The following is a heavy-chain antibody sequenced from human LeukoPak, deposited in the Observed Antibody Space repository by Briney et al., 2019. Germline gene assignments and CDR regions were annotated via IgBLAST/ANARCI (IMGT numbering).Heavy chain of an antibody. Sequence: GSLRLSCAASRFSFSNYWMHWVRQAPGKGLVWVSRVKSDGSNPSYADSVKGRFTITRDNAENMLYLQMNTLGAEDTAVYYCARDIVSGSGSLDYWGQGTLVSVSS. CDR2: VKSDGSNP. CDR1: RFSFSNYW. V-gene: IGHV3-74*01. D-gene: IGHD3-10*01. CDR3: ARDIVSGSGSLDY. J-gene: IGHJ4*02.